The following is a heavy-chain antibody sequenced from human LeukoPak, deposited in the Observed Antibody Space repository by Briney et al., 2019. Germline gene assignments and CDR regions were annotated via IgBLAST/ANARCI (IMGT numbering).Heavy chain of an antibody. Sequence: SETLSLTCTVSGGSISSFYWSWIRQPAGKGLEWIGRIYTSGSTNYNPSLKSRVTMSVDTSKNQFSLKLSPVTAADTAVYYCARAGSYYDSSGKYNWFDPWGQGTLVTVSS. J-gene: IGHJ5*02. V-gene: IGHV4-4*07. D-gene: IGHD3-22*01. CDR1: GGSISSFY. CDR3: ARAGSYYDSSGKYNWFDP. CDR2: IYTSGST.